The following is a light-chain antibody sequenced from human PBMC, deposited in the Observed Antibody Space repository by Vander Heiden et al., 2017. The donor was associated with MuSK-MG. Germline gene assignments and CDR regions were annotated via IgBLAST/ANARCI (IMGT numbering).Light chain of an antibody. J-gene: IGKJ1*01. CDR1: QSLSSW. Sequence: DIQMTQSPSTLSASVGDRVTITCRASQSLSSWLAWYQQKPGKAPKRLIYDASILESGVPSRFSGSGSGTEFTLTISSLQPDDFATYYCQQDNSYSGTFGQGTKVEIK. V-gene: IGKV1-5*01. CDR3: QQDNSYSGT. CDR2: DAS.